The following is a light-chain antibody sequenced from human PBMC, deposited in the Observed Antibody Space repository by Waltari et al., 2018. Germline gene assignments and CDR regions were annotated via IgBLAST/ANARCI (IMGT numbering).Light chain of an antibody. V-gene: IGKV1-33*01. CDR1: QDIQTS. CDR2: DAC. J-gene: IGKJ2*01. Sequence: TQMTQSPSSLSASAGDRGTITCQASQDIQTSLNWFKQKPGKAPQLLIYDACKLETGVPSRFSGSGSGTSFTFTISSLQPHDSAVYFCLQYDNLPYAFGQGTRLEI. CDR3: LQYDNLPYA.